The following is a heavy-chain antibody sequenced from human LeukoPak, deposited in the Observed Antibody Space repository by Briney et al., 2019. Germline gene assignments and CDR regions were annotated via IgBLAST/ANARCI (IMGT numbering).Heavy chain of an antibody. D-gene: IGHD3-22*01. Sequence: PGGSLRLSCAASGFTFSSYSMNWVRQAPGKGLEWVSSISSSSSYIYYAGSVKGRFTISRDNAKNSLYLQMNSLRAEDTAVYYCARGMIVVVYNFDYWGQGTLVTVSS. CDR1: GFTFSSYS. CDR3: ARGMIVVVYNFDY. J-gene: IGHJ4*02. CDR2: ISSSSSYI. V-gene: IGHV3-21*01.